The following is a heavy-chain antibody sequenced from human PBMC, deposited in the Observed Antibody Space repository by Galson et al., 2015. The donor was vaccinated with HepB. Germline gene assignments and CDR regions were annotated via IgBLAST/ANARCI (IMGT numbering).Heavy chain of an antibody. CDR1: GYTFTSYG. CDR2: ISAYNGNT. V-gene: IGHV1-18*04. CDR3: ARYYGSGSYYIPPFDY. J-gene: IGHJ4*02. D-gene: IGHD3-10*01. Sequence: SVKVSCKASGYTFTSYGISWVRQAPGQGLEWMGWISAYNGNTNYAQKLQGRVTMTTDTSTSTAYMELRSLRSDDTAVYYCARYYGSGSYYIPPFDYWGQGTLVTVSS.